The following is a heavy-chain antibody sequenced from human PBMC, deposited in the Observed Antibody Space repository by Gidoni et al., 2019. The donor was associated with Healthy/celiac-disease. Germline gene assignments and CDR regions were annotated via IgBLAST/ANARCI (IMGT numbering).Heavy chain of an antibody. V-gene: IGHV4-39*01. CDR2: IYYSGST. D-gene: IGHD2-2*02. CDR3: ARRSVVVVPAAIVGGRSGPWFDP. J-gene: IGHJ5*02. CDR1: GGSLSSSSYY. Sequence: QLQLQESGPGLVKPSETLSLTCTVPGGSLSSSSYYWGWIRQPPGKGLEWIGSIYYSGSTYYNPSLKSRVTISVDTSKNQFSLKLSSVTAADTAVYYCARRSVVVVPAAIVGGRSGPWFDPWGQGTLVTVSS.